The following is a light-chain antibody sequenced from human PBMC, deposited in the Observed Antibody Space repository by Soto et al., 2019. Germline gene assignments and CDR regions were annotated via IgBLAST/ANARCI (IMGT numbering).Light chain of an antibody. CDR2: GAS. CDR3: QQYNSWPYT. V-gene: IGKV3-15*01. J-gene: IGKJ2*01. Sequence: IVMTQSPATLSVSPGERATLSCRASQNISANLAWYQQKPGQAPRFLIFGASTRTTGIPPRFRGSGSGTEFTLTISSLQSEDFAVYYCQQYNSWPYTFGQGTKLEIK. CDR1: QNISAN.